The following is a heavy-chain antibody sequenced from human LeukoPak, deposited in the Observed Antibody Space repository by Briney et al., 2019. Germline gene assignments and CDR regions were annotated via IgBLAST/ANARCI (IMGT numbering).Heavy chain of an antibody. J-gene: IGHJ3*02. CDR1: GGSISSYY. D-gene: IGHD3-10*01. CDR3: ARVSGLRSAFDI. V-gene: IGHV4-59*01. Sequence: PSETLSLTCTVSGGSISSYYWSWIRQPPGKGLEWIGYIYYSGGTNYNPSLKSRVTISVDTSKNQFSLKLSSVTAADTAVYYCARVSGLRSAFDIWGQGTMVTVSS. CDR2: IYYSGGT.